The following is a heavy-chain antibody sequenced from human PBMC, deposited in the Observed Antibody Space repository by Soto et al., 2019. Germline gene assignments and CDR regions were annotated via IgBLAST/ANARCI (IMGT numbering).Heavy chain of an antibody. CDR1: GGSISSYY. CDR2: IYYSGST. D-gene: IGHD1-26*01. V-gene: IGHV4-59*01. Sequence: SETLSLTCTVSGGSISSYYWSWIRQPPGKGLEWIGYIYYSGSTNYSPSLKSRVTISVDTSKNQCSLKLSSVTAADTAVYYCARAFPGGNYYYGMDVWGQGTTVTVSS. CDR3: ARAFPGGNYYYGMDV. J-gene: IGHJ6*02.